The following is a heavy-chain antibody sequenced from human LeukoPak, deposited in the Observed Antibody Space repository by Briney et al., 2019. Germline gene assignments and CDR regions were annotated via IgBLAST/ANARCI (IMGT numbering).Heavy chain of an antibody. D-gene: IGHD1-20*01. CDR2: IYYSGST. J-gene: IGHJ3*02. CDR1: GGSISSSSYY. CDR3: ARGDTWNPAAFDI. V-gene: IGHV4-39*07. Sequence: PSETLSLTCTVSGGSISSSSYYWGWIRQPPGKGLEWIGSIYYSGSTYYNPSLKSRVTISVDTSKKHFSLNLSSVTAADTAVYYCARGDTWNPAAFDIWGQGTLVTVSS.